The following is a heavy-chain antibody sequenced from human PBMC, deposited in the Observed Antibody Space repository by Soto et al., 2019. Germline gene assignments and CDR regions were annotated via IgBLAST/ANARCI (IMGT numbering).Heavy chain of an antibody. V-gene: IGHV1-69*13. CDR2: IIPLFGTA. CDR1: GGTFSTYA. Sequence: GASVKVSCKTSGGTFSTYAIYWVRQAPGRGLEWMGAIIPLFGTADYAQKFQGRVTITADESTSTAYMELSSLRSEDTAVYYCARPKGSYSSGYYYFDYWGQGALVTVS. J-gene: IGHJ4*02. D-gene: IGHD6-19*01. CDR3: ARPKGSYSSGYYYFDY.